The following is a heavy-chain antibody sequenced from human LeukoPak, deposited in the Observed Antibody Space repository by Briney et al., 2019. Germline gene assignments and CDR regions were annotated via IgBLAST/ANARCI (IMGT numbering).Heavy chain of an antibody. D-gene: IGHD4-23*01. Sequence: SETLSLTCTVSGDSLSTYYWSWIRQPPGKGLEWIGSIYYSGSTYYNPSLKSRVTISVDTSKNQFSLKLSSVTAADTALYYCGRHAYGGSPPVYWGQGTLVTVSS. J-gene: IGHJ4*02. CDR2: IYYSGST. CDR3: GRHAYGGSPPVY. V-gene: IGHV4-59*08. CDR1: GDSLSTYY.